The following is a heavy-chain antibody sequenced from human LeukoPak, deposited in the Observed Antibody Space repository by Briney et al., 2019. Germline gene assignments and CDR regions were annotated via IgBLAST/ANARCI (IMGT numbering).Heavy chain of an antibody. Sequence: SETLSLTCTVSGGSISSYYWSWIRQPPGKGLEWIGYIYYSGSTYYNPSLKSRVTLSVGTSKNQFSLKVSSVTTADTAIYYCARALSSSWYEFDFWGQGTQVTVSS. CDR1: GGSISSYY. CDR3: ARALSSSWYEFDF. J-gene: IGHJ4*02. D-gene: IGHD6-13*01. CDR2: IYYSGST. V-gene: IGHV4-59*01.